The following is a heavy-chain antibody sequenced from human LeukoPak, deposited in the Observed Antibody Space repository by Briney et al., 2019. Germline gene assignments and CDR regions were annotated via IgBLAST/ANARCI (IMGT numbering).Heavy chain of an antibody. D-gene: IGHD3-22*01. V-gene: IGHV1-2*02. CDR1: GYTFTGYY. Sequence: ASVKVSCEASGYTFTGYYMHWVRQAPGQGLEWMGWINPNSGGTNYAQKFQGRVTMTRDTSISTAYMELSRLRSDDTAVYYCASRRDSSNYPRDAFDIWGQGTLVTVSS. CDR3: ASRRDSSNYPRDAFDI. J-gene: IGHJ3*02. CDR2: INPNSGGT.